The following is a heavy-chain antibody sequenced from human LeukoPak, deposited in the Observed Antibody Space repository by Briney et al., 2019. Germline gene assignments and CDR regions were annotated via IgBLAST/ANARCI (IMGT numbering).Heavy chain of an antibody. J-gene: IGHJ4*02. CDR3: AASRWELLMDY. Sequence: SETLSLTCAVYGGSFTGYYWNWIRQPPGKGLEWIGEIEHSGSTKYNPSLRSRVTISVDTSKNQFSLKLSSVTAADTAVYYCAASRWELLMDYWGQGTLVTVSS. D-gene: IGHD1-26*01. CDR1: GGSFTGYY. CDR2: IEHSGST. V-gene: IGHV4-34*01.